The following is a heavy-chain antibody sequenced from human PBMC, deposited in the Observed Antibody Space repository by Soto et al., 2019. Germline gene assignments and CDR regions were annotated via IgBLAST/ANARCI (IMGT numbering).Heavy chain of an antibody. Sequence: QVQLVQSGAEVKKPGSSVKVSCKASGGTFSSYTISWVRQAPGQGLEWMGRIIPILGIANYAQKFQGRVTITADKSTSTAYMERSSLRSEDTAVYYSAREDIVVVVAAIHYYGMDVWGQGTTVTVSS. J-gene: IGHJ6*02. CDR1: GGTFSSYT. CDR3: AREDIVVVVAAIHYYGMDV. V-gene: IGHV1-69*08. D-gene: IGHD2-15*01. CDR2: IIPILGIA.